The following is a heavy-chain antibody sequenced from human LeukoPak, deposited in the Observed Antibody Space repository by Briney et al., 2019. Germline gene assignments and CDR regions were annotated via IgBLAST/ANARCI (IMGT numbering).Heavy chain of an antibody. Sequence: PSETLSLTCTVSGGSISSGSYYWTWIRQYPGKSLEWIGYTHYIGSGYNNPSLKSRATIPVDTSKNQFSLKLSSVTAADTAVYYCARSTVAGTRKVDYWGQGTLVTVSS. CDR3: ARSTVAGTRKVDY. CDR1: GGSISSGSYY. J-gene: IGHJ4*02. CDR2: THYIGSG. V-gene: IGHV4-30-4*08. D-gene: IGHD6-19*01.